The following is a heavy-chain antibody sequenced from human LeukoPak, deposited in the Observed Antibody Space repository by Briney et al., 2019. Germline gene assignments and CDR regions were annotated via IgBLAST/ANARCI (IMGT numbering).Heavy chain of an antibody. V-gene: IGHV4-61*01. J-gene: IGHJ3*02. CDR2: TYYSGST. CDR3: ASLTTADAFDI. D-gene: IGHD3-22*01. Sequence: SETLSLTCTVSGGSISSGSYYWSWIRQSPGKGLEWIGYTYYSGSTYYNPSLKSRVTISVDTSKNQFSLKVSSVTAADTAVYYCASLTTADAFDIWGQGTMVTVSS. CDR1: GGSISSGSYY.